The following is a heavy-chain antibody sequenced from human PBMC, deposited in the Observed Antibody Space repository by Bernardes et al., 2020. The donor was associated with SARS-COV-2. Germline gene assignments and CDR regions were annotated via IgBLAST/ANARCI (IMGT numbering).Heavy chain of an antibody. CDR3: AKQGNYYDSSGYSGDDAFHG. Sequence: GGSLRLSCVVSGFTFRSSPMSWVRQAPGKGLEWVSLISGSGDSTFYAESVKGRFTISRDNSKSTLSLQMNSLRAEDTALYYCAKQGNYYDSSGYSGDDAFHGLGQQARVAVSS. CDR2: ISGSGDST. CDR1: GFTFRSSP. D-gene: IGHD3-22*01. V-gene: IGHV3-23*01. J-gene: IGHJ3*01.